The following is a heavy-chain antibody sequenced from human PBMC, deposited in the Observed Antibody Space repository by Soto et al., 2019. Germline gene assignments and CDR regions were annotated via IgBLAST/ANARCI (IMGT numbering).Heavy chain of an antibody. CDR3: ARHGPWFGESPPKY. CDR1: GGSISSSSYY. CDR2: IYYSGST. Sequence: QLQLQESGPGLVKPSETLSLTCTVSGGSISSSSYYWGWIRQPPGKGLEWIGSIYYSGSTYYNPSLKSRVTISVDTSKNQFSLKLSSVTAADTAVYYCARHGPWFGESPPKYWGQGTLVTVSS. D-gene: IGHD3-10*01. V-gene: IGHV4-39*01. J-gene: IGHJ4*02.